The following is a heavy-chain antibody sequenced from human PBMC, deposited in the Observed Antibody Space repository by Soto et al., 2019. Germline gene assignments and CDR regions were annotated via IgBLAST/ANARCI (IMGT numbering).Heavy chain of an antibody. V-gene: IGHV2-5*01. CDR2: IYWNDEA. J-gene: IGHJ4*02. D-gene: IGHD6-13*01. CDR3: AHRIAAPGRTLDY. Sequence: QITLEESGPTLVRPTQTLTLTCTVSGFSLSTDAVGVAWIRQPPGKALEWLALIYWNDEARYKSSLNNRLTITKYTSKNQVVLTMTDMAPLDTATYFCAHRIAAPGRTLDYWGQGILVTVSS. CDR1: GFSLSTDAVG.